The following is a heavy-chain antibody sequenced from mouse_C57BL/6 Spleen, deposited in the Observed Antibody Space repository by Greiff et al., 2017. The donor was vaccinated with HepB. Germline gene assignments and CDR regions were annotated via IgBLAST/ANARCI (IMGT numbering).Heavy chain of an antibody. J-gene: IGHJ3*01. CDR2: INPYNGGT. D-gene: IGHD2-4*01. CDR3: AREEIGLRRYAY. CDR1: GYTFTDYY. Sequence: EVMLVESGPVLVKPGASVKMSCKASGYTFTDYYMNWVKQSHGKSLEWIGVINPYNGGTSYNQKFKGKATLTVDKSSSTAYMELNSLTSEDSAVYYCAREEIGLRRYAYWGQGTLVTVSA. V-gene: IGHV1-19*01.